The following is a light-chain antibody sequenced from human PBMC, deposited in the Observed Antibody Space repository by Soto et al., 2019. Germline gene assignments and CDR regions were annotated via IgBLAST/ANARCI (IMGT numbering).Light chain of an antibody. J-gene: IGLJ2*01. V-gene: IGLV1-40*01. CDR2: GNS. Sequence: QSVLTQPPSVSGAPGQRVTISCTGSSSNIGAGYNVHWYQQLPGTAPKLLIYGNSNRPSGVPDRFSGSKSGTSASLAITGLQAEDEADYYCRSYANRVRVVFGGGTKLTVL. CDR3: RSYANRVRVV. CDR1: SSNIGAGYN.